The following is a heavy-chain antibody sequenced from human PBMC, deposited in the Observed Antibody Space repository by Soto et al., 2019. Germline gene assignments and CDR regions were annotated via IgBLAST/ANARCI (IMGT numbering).Heavy chain of an antibody. J-gene: IGHJ5*01. Sequence: SETLSLTCTVSGGSISNYYWSWIRQPPGKGLEWIGYIYFSGSTNYNPSLKSRVTLSVDTSKNQFSLKLSSVTAADTAVYYCAGVDSNGGLDSWGQGILVTVSS. CDR2: IYFSGST. D-gene: IGHD3-22*01. CDR1: GGSISNYY. V-gene: IGHV4-59*08. CDR3: AGVDSNGGLDS.